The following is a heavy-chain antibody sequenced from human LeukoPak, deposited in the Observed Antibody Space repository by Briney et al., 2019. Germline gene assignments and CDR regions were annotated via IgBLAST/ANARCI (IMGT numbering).Heavy chain of an antibody. V-gene: IGHV3-9*01. CDR3: AKGRYYYDSSGSGDAFDI. CDR1: GFTFDDYA. CDR2: ISWNSGSI. J-gene: IGHJ3*02. Sequence: GGSLRLSCAASGFTFDDYAMHWVRPAPGKGLEWVSGISWNSGSIGYADSVKGRFTISRDNAKNSLYLQMNSLRAEDTALYYCAKGRYYYDSSGSGDAFDIWGQGTMVTVSS. D-gene: IGHD3-22*01.